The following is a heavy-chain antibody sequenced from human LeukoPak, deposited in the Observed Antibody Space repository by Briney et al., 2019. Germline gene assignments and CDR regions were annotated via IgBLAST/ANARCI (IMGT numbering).Heavy chain of an antibody. CDR2: ISASGGST. D-gene: IGHD4-23*01. J-gene: IGHJ4*02. V-gene: IGHV3-23*01. Sequence: GGSLRLSCAASGFTFSSSAMSWVRQVPGKGLEWVSGISASGGSTSYADSVRGRFTISRDNSKNTLYLQMNTLRSEDTAVYYCAKDRGLNDYDGLYYFDYWGQGTLVTVSS. CDR3: AKDRGLNDYDGLYYFDY. CDR1: GFTFSSSA.